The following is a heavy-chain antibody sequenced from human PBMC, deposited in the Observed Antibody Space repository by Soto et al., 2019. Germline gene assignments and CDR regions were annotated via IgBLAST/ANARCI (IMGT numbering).Heavy chain of an antibody. J-gene: IGHJ3*02. Sequence: GGSLRLSCAASGFTFDNYAMHWVRQAPGKGLKKDSGISWNSGTLGYADSVKGRFTMSRDNAKNSLYVQMNSLRVEDTALYYWTRESGGAFDIWGQGTMVTVSS. CDR1: GFTFDNYA. CDR3: TRESGGAFDI. V-gene: IGHV3-9*01. D-gene: IGHD3-10*01. CDR2: ISWNSGTL.